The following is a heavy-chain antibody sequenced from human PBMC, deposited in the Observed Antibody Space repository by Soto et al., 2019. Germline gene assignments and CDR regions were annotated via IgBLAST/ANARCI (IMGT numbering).Heavy chain of an antibody. CDR1: GFTFSSYG. CDR3: ANAPAIVLVPAAMGGDY. CDR2: ISYDGSNK. J-gene: IGHJ4*02. V-gene: IGHV3-30*18. D-gene: IGHD2-2*01. Sequence: GGSLRLSCAASGFTFSSYGMHWARQAPGKGLEWVAVISYDGSNKYYADSVKGRFTISRDNSKNTLYLQMSSLRAEDTAVYYCANAPAIVLVPAAMGGDYWGQGT.